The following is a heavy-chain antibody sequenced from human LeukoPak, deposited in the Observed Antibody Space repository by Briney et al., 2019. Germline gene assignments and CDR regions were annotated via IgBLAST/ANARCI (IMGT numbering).Heavy chain of an antibody. J-gene: IGHJ5*02. Sequence: SETLSLTCTVSGGSISGYYWSWIRQSPGKGLEWIGYIYYTGITAYNPSLGSRVTISVDRSNNQFSLRLSSVTAADTAVYYCARLHSSRAEEFDPWGQGTLVTVSS. V-gene: IGHV4-59*01. CDR3: ARLHSSRAEEFDP. CDR1: GGSISGYY. CDR2: IYYTGIT.